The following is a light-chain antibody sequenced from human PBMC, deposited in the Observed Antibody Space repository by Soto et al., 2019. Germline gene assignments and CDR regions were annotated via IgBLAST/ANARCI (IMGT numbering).Light chain of an antibody. CDR3: SSYAGISYAGSNTVV. Sequence: QSVLTPPPSASGSPGQSVTISCTGTSSDVGGSNFVSWYQQHPGKAPKLMIYEVSKRLSGVPDRFSGSKSGNTASLTVSGLQAEDEADYYCSSYAGISYAGSNTVVFGGGTKVTVL. V-gene: IGLV2-8*01. J-gene: IGLJ3*02. CDR2: EVS. CDR1: SSDVGGSNF.